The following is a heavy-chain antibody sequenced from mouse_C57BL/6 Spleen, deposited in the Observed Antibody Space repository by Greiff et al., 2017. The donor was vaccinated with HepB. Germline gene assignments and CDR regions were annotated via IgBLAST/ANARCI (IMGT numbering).Heavy chain of an antibody. CDR2: INPNNGGT. Sequence: EVQLQQSGPELVKPGASVKISCKASGYTFTDYYMNWVKQSHGKSLEWIGDINPNNGGTSYNQKFKGKATLTVDKSSSTAYMELRSLTSEDSAVYYCARNGWGYWYFDVWGTGTTVTVSS. J-gene: IGHJ1*03. CDR3: ARNGWGYWYFDV. V-gene: IGHV1-26*01. D-gene: IGHD2-2*01. CDR1: GYTFTDYY.